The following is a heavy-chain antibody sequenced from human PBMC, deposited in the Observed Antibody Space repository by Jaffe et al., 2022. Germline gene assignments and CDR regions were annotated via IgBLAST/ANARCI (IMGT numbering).Heavy chain of an antibody. V-gene: IGHV1-69*01. Sequence: QVQLVQSGAEVKKPGSSVKVSCKASGGTFSSYAISWVRQAPGQGLEWMGGIIPIFGTANYAQKFQGRVTITADESTSTAYMELSSLRSEDTAVYYCARDSQTYCSSTSCYSRGSVDWGQGTLVTVSS. J-gene: IGHJ4*02. D-gene: IGHD2-2*01. CDR2: IIPIFGTA. CDR3: ARDSQTYCSSTSCYSRGSVD. CDR1: GGTFSSYA.